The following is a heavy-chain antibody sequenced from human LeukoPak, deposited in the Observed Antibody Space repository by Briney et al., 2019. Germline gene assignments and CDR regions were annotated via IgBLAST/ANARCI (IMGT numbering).Heavy chain of an antibody. J-gene: IGHJ4*02. V-gene: IGHV3-21*01. D-gene: IGHD6-19*01. CDR3: ARDLYSSGWSMRDYYFDY. CDR2: ISSSSSYI. CDR1: GFTFSSYS. Sequence: GGSLRLSCAASGFTFSSYSMNWVRQAPGKGLEWVSSISSSSSYIYYADSVKGRFTISRDNAKNSLYLQMNSLRAEDTAVYYCARDLYSSGWSMRDYYFDYWGQGTLVTVSS.